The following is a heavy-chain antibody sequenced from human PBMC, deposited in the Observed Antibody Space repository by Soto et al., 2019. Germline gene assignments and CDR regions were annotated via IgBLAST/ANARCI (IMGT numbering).Heavy chain of an antibody. Sequence: PSETLSLTCTVSGGSISSSNYYWAWIRQSPGKGLEWIGSVYYNGFTYYNPSLKSRVTISVDTSKSQFSLKLTSVTAADTAVYYCARMGDFWSGPGELDPWGQGTLVTVS. J-gene: IGHJ5*02. CDR1: GGSISSSNYY. V-gene: IGHV4-39*01. CDR3: ARMGDFWSGPGELDP. D-gene: IGHD3-3*01. CDR2: VYYNGFT.